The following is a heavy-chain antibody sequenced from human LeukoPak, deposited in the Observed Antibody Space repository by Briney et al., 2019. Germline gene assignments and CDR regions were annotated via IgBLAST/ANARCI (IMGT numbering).Heavy chain of an antibody. CDR1: GFTFSSYA. CDR3: AKPLVSDYYDSSGYWGY. Sequence: GGSLRLSCAATGFTFSSYAMSWVRQAPGKGLEWLSAISGTGGSTYYTDSVRGRFTISRDNSKNTLYVQMNSLRAEDTAVYYCAKPLVSDYYDSSGYWGYWGQGTLVTVSS. J-gene: IGHJ4*02. D-gene: IGHD3-22*01. CDR2: ISGTGGST. V-gene: IGHV3-23*01.